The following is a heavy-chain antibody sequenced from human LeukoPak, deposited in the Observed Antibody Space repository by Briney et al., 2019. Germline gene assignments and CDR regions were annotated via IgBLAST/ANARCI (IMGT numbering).Heavy chain of an antibody. D-gene: IGHD3-10*01. CDR2: IYTSGGT. CDR1: GGSISSYY. J-gene: IGHJ4*02. V-gene: IGHV4-4*07. Sequence: PSETLSLTCTVSGGSISSYYWSWIRQPAGKGLEWIGRIYTSGGTNYNPSLKSRVTISVDTSKNQFSLKLSSVSAADTAVYYCARWPRGFIWFGELSHDWGQGTLVTVSS. CDR3: ARWPRGFIWFGELSHD.